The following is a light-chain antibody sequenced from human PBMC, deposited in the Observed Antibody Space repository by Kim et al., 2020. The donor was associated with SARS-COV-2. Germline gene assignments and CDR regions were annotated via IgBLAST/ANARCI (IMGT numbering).Light chain of an antibody. CDR3: QQYISYPWT. CDR2: KAS. CDR1: QSISSW. Sequence: APVGDRVTITCRASQSISSWLAWYQQKPGKVPKFLIYKASSLESGVPSRFSGSGSGTEFTLTISSLQPDDFATYYCQQYISYPWTFGQGTKVDIK. J-gene: IGKJ1*01. V-gene: IGKV1-5*03.